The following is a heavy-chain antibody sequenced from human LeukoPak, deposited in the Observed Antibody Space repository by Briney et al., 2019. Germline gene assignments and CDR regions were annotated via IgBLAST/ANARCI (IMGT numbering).Heavy chain of an antibody. CDR3: ARDFSSWSNWFDP. D-gene: IGHD6-13*01. J-gene: IGHJ5*02. CDR1: GGSFSGYY. V-gene: IGHV4-59*01. CDR2: IYYSGST. Sequence: SETLSLTCAIYGGSFSGYYWSWIRQPSGKGLEWIGYIYYSGSTNYNPSLKSRVTISVDTSKNQFSLKLSSVTAADTAVYYCARDFSSWSNWFDPWGQGTLVTVSS.